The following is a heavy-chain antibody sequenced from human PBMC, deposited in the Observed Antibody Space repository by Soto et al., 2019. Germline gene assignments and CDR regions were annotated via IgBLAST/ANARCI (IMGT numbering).Heavy chain of an antibody. CDR3: ARTELYYDSSGYYPFDY. CDR1: GYTFTSYG. D-gene: IGHD3-22*01. CDR2: ISAYNGNT. V-gene: IGHV1-18*04. Sequence: ASVKVSCKASGYTFTSYGISWVRQAPGQGREWMGWISAYNGNTNYAQKLQGRVTMTTDTSTSTAYMELRSLRSDDTAVYYCARTELYYDSSGYYPFDYWGQGTLVTVSS. J-gene: IGHJ4*02.